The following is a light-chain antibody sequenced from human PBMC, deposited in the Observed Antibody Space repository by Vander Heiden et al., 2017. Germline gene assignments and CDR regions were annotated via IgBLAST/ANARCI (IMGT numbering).Light chain of an antibody. CDR2: LCS. Sequence: DIVMTQSPLSLSFTPREPSSISCSSSESLPPRTEFIYAACYLQKPGQSPQLLIYLCSNPACGVPSRFSGSGSGTDFTLNISRVEPEDVGVYYSRQALLTPRTFGQGTKVEIK. J-gene: IGKJ1*01. V-gene: IGKV2-28*01. CDR1: ESLPPRTEFIY. CDR3: RQALLTPRT.